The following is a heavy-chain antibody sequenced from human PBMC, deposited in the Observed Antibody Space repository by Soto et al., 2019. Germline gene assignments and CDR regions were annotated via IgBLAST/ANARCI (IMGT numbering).Heavy chain of an antibody. CDR1: GYTFTGYY. CDR2: INPNSGGT. J-gene: IGHJ5*02. CDR3: ARDSYGSVPGGNWFDP. V-gene: IGHV1-2*04. Sequence: QVQLVQSGAEVKKPGASVKVSCKASGYTFTGYYMHWVRQAPGQGLEWMGWINPNSGGTNYAQKFQGWVTRTRDTSISTAYRELSRLRSDDTAVYYCARDSYGSVPGGNWFDPWGQGTLVTVSS. D-gene: IGHD3-10*01.